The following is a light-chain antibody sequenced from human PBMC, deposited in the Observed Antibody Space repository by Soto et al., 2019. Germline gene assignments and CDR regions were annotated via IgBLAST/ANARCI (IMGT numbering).Light chain of an antibody. CDR1: SSNIGAGYD. Sequence: QSVLTQPPSVSGAPGQRVTISCTGSSSNIGAGYDVHWYQQLPGTAPKLLIYGNSNRPSGVPDRFSGSKSGTSASLAITGLQAEAEADYSCQSYDSSLSGSVFGGGTKVTVL. J-gene: IGLJ2*01. CDR3: QSYDSSLSGSV. V-gene: IGLV1-40*01. CDR2: GNS.